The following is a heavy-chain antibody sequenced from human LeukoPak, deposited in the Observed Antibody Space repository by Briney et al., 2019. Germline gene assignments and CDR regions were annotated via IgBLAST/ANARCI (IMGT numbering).Heavy chain of an antibody. Sequence: PSETLSLTCAVYSGSLSGYYGSWIRQPPGKGLEWIGEINHSGSTNYNPSLKSRVSISVDTSKNQFSLKLSSVTAADTAVYYCARAGLNGDVDYWGQGTLVTVSS. D-gene: IGHD4-17*01. CDR3: ARAGLNGDVDY. V-gene: IGHV4-34*01. CDR2: INHSGST. J-gene: IGHJ4*02. CDR1: SGSLSGYY.